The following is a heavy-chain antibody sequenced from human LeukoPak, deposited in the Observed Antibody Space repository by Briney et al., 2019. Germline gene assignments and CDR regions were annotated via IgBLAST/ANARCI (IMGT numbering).Heavy chain of an antibody. CDR1: GFTFSNYA. D-gene: IGHD3-10*01. CDR2: LRGGGDGT. J-gene: IGHJ4*02. Sequence: GGSLRLSCAASGFTFSNYAMSWVRQAPGKGLEWVSALRGGGDGTYYADSVKGRFTISRDNSKNTLYLQMNSLRAEDTAVYYCAKIPDYYASGNFDYWGQGTLVTVSS. V-gene: IGHV3-23*01. CDR3: AKIPDYYASGNFDY.